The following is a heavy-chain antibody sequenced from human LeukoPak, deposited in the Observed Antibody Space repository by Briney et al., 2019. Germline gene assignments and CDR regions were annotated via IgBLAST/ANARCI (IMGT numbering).Heavy chain of an antibody. CDR3: AGGRGGYCTNGVCYNRFYYYYGMDV. J-gene: IGHJ6*02. D-gene: IGHD2-8*01. CDR1: GGSISSGGYY. V-gene: IGHV4-30-2*01. CDR2: IYHSGST. Sequence: SETLSLTCAVSGGSISSGGYYWSWIRQPPGKGLEWIGYIYHSGSTYYNPSLKSRVTISVDRSKNQFSLKLSSVTAADTAVYYCAGGRGGYCTNGVCYNRFYYYYGMDVWGQGTTVTVSS.